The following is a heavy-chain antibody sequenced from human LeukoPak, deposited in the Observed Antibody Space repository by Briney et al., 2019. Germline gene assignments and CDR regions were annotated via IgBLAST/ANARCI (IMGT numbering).Heavy chain of an antibody. Sequence: GGSLRLSCAASGFSFSSFGMHWVRQAQGKGLEWVAVIWYDGSNKYYADSVKGRFTIYRDNSKNTLYMQMNSLRAEDTAVYYCARGSGRGDYFDHWGQGTLVTVSS. CDR3: ARGSGRGDYFDH. V-gene: IGHV3-33*01. D-gene: IGHD3-10*01. CDR1: GFSFSSFG. CDR2: IWYDGSNK. J-gene: IGHJ4*02.